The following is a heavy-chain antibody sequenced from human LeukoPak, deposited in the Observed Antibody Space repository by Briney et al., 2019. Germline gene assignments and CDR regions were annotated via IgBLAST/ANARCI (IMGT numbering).Heavy chain of an antibody. CDR2: ISWNSGSI. CDR1: GFTFDDYA. CDR3: AKDMGYYYGSGSYPPENDY. D-gene: IGHD3-10*01. J-gene: IGHJ4*02. V-gene: IGHV3-9*01. Sequence: GRSLRLSCTASGFTFDDYAMHWVRQAPGKGLEWVSGISWNSGSIGYADSVKGRFTISRDNAKNSLYLQMNSLRAEDTAVYYCAKDMGYYYGSGSYPPENDYWGQGTLVTVS.